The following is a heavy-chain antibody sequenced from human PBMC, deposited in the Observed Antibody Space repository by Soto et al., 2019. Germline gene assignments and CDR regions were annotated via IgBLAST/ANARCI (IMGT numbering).Heavy chain of an antibody. CDR1: GFTFSSYW. J-gene: IGHJ6*02. D-gene: IGHD2-2*01. CDR3: ARERRGEFVPAASRVYYYYGMDV. Sequence: GGSLRLSCAASGFTFSSYWMSWVRQAPGKGLEWVANIKQDGSEKYYVDSVKGRFTISRDNAKNSLYLQMNSLRAEDTAVYYFARERRGEFVPAASRVYYYYGMDVWGQGTTVTVSS. V-gene: IGHV3-7*01. CDR2: IKQDGSEK.